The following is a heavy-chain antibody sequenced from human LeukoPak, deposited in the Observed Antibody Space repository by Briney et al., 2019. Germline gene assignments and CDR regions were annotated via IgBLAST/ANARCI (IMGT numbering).Heavy chain of an antibody. J-gene: IGHJ5*02. CDR2: IYSGGNT. CDR1: GFTVSSNS. D-gene: IGHD6-13*01. Sequence: GGSLRLSCTVSGFTVSSNSMSWVRQAPGKGLEWVSFIYSGGNTHNSDSVKGRFTISRDNSKNTLYLQMDSLRAEDTAVYYCAKDRRIVAVGPRRTINNCLDPWGPGTLVTVSS. V-gene: IGHV3-53*01. CDR3: AKDRRIVAVGPRRTINNCLDP.